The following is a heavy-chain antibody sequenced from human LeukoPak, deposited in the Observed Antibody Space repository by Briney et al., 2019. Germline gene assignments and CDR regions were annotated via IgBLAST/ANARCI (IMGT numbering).Heavy chain of an antibody. CDR3: AKDAGLWHPGIAAAGSSGFDY. V-gene: IGHV3-23*01. CDR1: GFTFSSYA. D-gene: IGHD6-13*01. J-gene: IGHJ4*02. Sequence: GGSLRLSCAASGFTFSSYAMAWVRQAPGKGLEWVSGISGSGGATYYADSVKGRFTISRDNSKNTLYVQMNSLRAEDTAVYYCAKDAGLWHPGIAAAGSSGFDYWGQGTLVTVSS. CDR2: ISGSGGAT.